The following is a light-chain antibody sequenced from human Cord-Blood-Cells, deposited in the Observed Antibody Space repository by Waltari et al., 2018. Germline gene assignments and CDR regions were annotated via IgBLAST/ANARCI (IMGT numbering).Light chain of an antibody. CDR1: SSDVGGYNY. Sequence: QSALTQPPSASGSPGQSVTISCTGTSSDVGGYNYVSWYQQHPGKAPKLMIYEVSKRPSGVPDRFSASTSGNTSSLTVSGLQAEDEAYYCCSSYAGSNNLVFGGGTKLTVL. J-gene: IGLJ3*02. V-gene: IGLV2-8*01. CDR3: SSYAGSNNLV. CDR2: EVS.